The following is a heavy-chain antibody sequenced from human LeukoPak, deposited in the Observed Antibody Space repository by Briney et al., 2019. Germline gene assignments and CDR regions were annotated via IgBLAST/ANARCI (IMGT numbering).Heavy chain of an antibody. CDR3: AKGRGQIDSSGYYYLGAFDL. V-gene: IGHV3-23*01. D-gene: IGHD3-22*01. CDR2: ISGSGGST. J-gene: IGHJ3*01. Sequence: GGSLTLSCAASGFTFITYAMTWVRQAPGKGLEWVSVISGSGGSTYYAGSVKGRFAISRDNPKYTLYLQMNSLRAEDTAVYYCAKGRGQIDSSGYYYLGAFDLWGQGTMVTVSS. CDR1: GFTFITYA.